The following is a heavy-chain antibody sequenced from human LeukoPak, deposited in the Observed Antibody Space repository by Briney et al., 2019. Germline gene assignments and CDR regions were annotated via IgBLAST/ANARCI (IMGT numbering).Heavy chain of an antibody. CDR1: GGSISSYY. CDR2: IYYSGST. D-gene: IGHD3-16*02. CDR3: ARADDYVWGSYQDQYFQR. J-gene: IGHJ1*01. Sequence: SETLSLTCTVSGGSISSYYWSWIRQPPGKGLEWIGYIYYSGSTNYNPPLKSRVTISVDTSKNQFSLKLSSVTAADTAVYYCARADDYVWGSYQDQYFQRWGQGTLVTVSS. V-gene: IGHV4-59*01.